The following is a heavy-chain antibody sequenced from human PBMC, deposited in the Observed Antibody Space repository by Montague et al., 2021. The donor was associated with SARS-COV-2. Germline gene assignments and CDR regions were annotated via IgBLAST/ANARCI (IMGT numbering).Heavy chain of an antibody. J-gene: IGHJ6*04. CDR3: ARAHRRDPHTPLLYYYKCMSQVTLQMRAVTAAYKGVSVCVREDRRALDVAHLYYYKGMDV. CDR1: VDCGSRGY. Sequence: SETLSLTCAGYVDCGSRGYWAWIGQAPGKGLEWIGYGNQSGGSKYNSSLKSRVTISVDTSKNQFPLNLRSVTAADTAVYFCARAHRRDPHTPLLYYYKCMSQVTLQMRAVTAAYKGVSVCVREDRRALDVAHLYYYKGMDVWGKGTTVTVSS. CDR2: GNQSGGS. D-gene: IGHD3-22*01. V-gene: IGHV4-59*02.